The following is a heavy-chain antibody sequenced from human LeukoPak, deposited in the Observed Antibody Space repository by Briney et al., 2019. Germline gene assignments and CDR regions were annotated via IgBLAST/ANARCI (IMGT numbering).Heavy chain of an antibody. D-gene: IGHD5-18*01. CDR2: ISSSAGTT. Sequence: PGGSLRLSCAASGFTFSSYEMNWVRQPPGKGLEWVSYISSSAGTTYYAASVKGRFTISRDNAKNSLYLQMNSLRAEDTAVYFCARQQQQLWYDWGQGTLVTVSS. V-gene: IGHV3-48*03. CDR3: ARQQQQLWYD. CDR1: GFTFSSYE. J-gene: IGHJ4*02.